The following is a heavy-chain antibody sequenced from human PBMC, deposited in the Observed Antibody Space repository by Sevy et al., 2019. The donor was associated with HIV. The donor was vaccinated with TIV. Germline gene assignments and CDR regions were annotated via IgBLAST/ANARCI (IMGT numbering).Heavy chain of an antibody. Sequence: SETLSLTCTVSGGSISSSNFYWGWIRQPPGKGLEWIGSIYYSGSTYYNASLKSRVTISVDTSKNQFSLKLSSVTAADTAVYYCAGHPRVVSAIRDITIYYFDPWGQGTLVTVSS. CDR2: IYYSGST. V-gene: IGHV4-39*01. CDR3: AGHPRVVSAIRDITIYYFDP. CDR1: GGSISSSNFY. D-gene: IGHD3-10*01. J-gene: IGHJ5*02.